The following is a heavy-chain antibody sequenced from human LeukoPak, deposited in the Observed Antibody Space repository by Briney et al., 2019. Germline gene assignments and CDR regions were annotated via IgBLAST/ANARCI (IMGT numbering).Heavy chain of an antibody. J-gene: IGHJ6*02. CDR2: ISGDGRST. CDR1: GFTFDYYA. V-gene: IGHV3-43*02. CDR3: AKSFRGVPQYYGMDV. D-gene: IGHD3-10*01. Sequence: PGGSLRLSCAASGFTFDYYAMHWVRRAPGKGLEWVSLISGDGRSTYYSDSVKGRFTISRDNSKNSLYLQMNSLRTEDTALYYCAKSFRGVPQYYGMDVWGQGTTVTVSS.